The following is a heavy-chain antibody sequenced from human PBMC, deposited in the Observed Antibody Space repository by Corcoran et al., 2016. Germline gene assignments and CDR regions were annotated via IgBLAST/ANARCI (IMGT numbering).Heavy chain of an antibody. Sequence: QVQLQESGPGLVKPSETLSLTCTVSGGSVSSGSYYWSWIRQPPGKGLEWIGYIYYSGSTNYNPSLKSRVTISVDTSKNQFSLKLSSVTAADTAVYYCARGAGYSYAHSNYWGQGTLVTVSS. CDR2: IYYSGST. CDR1: GGSVSSGSYY. V-gene: IGHV4-61*01. CDR3: ARGAGYSYAHSNY. D-gene: IGHD5-18*01. J-gene: IGHJ4*02.